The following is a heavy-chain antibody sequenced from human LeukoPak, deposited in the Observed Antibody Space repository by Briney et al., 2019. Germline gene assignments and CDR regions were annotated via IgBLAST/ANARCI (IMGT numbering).Heavy chain of an antibody. CDR3: ARAAELLWFGELPHLDY. D-gene: IGHD3-10*01. CDR1: GFTFSSYE. CDR2: ISSSGSTI. V-gene: IGHV3-48*03. Sequence: GGSLRLSCAASGFTFSSYEMNWVCQAPGKGLEWVSYISSSGSTIYYADSVKGRFTISRDNAKNSLYLQMNSLRAEDTAVYYCARAAELLWFGELPHLDYWGQGTLVTVSS. J-gene: IGHJ4*02.